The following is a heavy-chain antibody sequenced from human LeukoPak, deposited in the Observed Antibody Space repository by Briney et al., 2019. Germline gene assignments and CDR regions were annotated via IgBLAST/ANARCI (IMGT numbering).Heavy chain of an antibody. CDR1: GGSISSYY. CDR3: AREFEGYSSSWSYYYYMDV. D-gene: IGHD6-13*01. Sequence: PSQTLSLTCTVSGGSISSYYWSWIRQPPGKGLEWIGYIYYSGSTNYNPFLKSRVTISVDTSKNQFSLKLSSVTAADTAVYYCAREFEGYSSSWSYYYYMDVWGKGTTVTVSS. J-gene: IGHJ6*03. CDR2: IYYSGST. V-gene: IGHV4-59*01.